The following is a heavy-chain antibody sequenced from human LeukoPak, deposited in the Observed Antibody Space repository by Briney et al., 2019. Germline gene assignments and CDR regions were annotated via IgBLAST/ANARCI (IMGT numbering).Heavy chain of an antibody. Sequence: PSQTLSLTCTVSGGSIRSGDYYWSWIRQPPGKGLEWIGYIYYSGSTYYNRSLKSRVTISVDTSKNQFSLKLSSVTAADTAVYYCARVLHGLSAFDIWGQGTMVTVSS. D-gene: IGHD3-9*01. CDR3: ARVLHGLSAFDI. CDR1: GGSIRSGDYY. V-gene: IGHV4-30-4*08. J-gene: IGHJ3*02. CDR2: IYYSGST.